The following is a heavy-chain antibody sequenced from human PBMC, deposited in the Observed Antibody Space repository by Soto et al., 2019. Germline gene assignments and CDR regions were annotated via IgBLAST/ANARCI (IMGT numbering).Heavy chain of an antibody. Sequence: QMQLVQSGPEVKKPGTSVKVSCKASGFTFTSSAMQWVRQARGQRLEWIGWIVVGSGNTNYAQKFQERVTITRDMSTSTAYMQLSSLRSEDTAVYYCAMYYYGSGSYSSHNLFDPWGQGTLVTVSS. J-gene: IGHJ5*02. CDR3: AMYYYGSGSYSSHNLFDP. CDR2: IVVGSGNT. CDR1: GFTFTSSA. V-gene: IGHV1-58*02. D-gene: IGHD3-10*01.